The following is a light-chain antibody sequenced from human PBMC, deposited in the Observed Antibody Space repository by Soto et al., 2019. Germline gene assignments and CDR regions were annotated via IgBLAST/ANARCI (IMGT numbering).Light chain of an antibody. J-gene: IGKJ4*01. Sequence: DIQMTQSPSSLSASAGDRVTITCQASQDISNSLNWYQQKFGKAPTLLIYSASNLETGVPSRFSGSGSGTDFIFTISNLQPEDVATYFCQQFADISPTFGGGTKVQIK. CDR2: SAS. CDR1: QDISNS. V-gene: IGKV1-33*01. CDR3: QQFADISPT.